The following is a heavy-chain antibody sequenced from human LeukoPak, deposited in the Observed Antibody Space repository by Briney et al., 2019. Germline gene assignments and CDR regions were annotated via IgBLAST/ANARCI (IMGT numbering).Heavy chain of an antibody. Sequence: PSETLSLTCAVYGGSFSGYYWSWIRQPPGKGLEWIGEIKHSRSTNYNPSLKSRVTISVDTSKNQFSLKLSSVTAADTAVYYCARGERDTAISYWGQGTLVTVSS. V-gene: IGHV4-34*01. J-gene: IGHJ4*02. D-gene: IGHD5-18*01. CDR2: IKHSRST. CDR3: ARGERDTAISY. CDR1: GGSFSGYY.